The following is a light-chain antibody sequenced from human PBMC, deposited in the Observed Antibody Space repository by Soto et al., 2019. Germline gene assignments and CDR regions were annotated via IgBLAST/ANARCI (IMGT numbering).Light chain of an antibody. J-gene: IGKJ1*01. CDR2: GAS. CDR1: QTIDNK. CDR3: QQYKDWRT. V-gene: IGKV3-15*01. Sequence: IVMTQSPATLSVSPGERATLSCRASQTIDNKLAWYQQRPGQAPRLLIYGASIRATGIPARFSGSGSGTEFILTIRGLQSEDFGVYYCQQYKDWRTFGQGTKVDIK.